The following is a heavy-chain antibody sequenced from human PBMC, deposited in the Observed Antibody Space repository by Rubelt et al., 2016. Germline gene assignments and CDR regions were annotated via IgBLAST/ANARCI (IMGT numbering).Heavy chain of an antibody. CDR3: ARETGGMDV. D-gene: IGHD3-9*01. J-gene: IGHJ6*02. V-gene: IGHV1-2*02. Sequence: GLEWMGWINPNSGDTNCAQKFQGRVTMTRDTSISTAYMELSRLRSDDTAVYYCARETGGMDVWGQGTTVTVSS. CDR2: INPNSGDT.